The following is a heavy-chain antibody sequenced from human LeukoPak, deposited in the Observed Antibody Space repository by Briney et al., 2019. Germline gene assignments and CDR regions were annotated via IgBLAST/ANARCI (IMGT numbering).Heavy chain of an antibody. D-gene: IGHD4-23*01. CDR3: ATTPPVADYYYCMDV. Sequence: GASVKVSCKVSGYTLTELSMHWVRQAPGKGLEWMGGFDPEDGETIYAQKFQGRVTMTEDTSTDTAYMELSSLRSEDTAVYYCATTPPVADYYYCMDVWGKGTTVTVSS. CDR2: FDPEDGET. V-gene: IGHV1-24*01. CDR1: GYTLTELS. J-gene: IGHJ6*03.